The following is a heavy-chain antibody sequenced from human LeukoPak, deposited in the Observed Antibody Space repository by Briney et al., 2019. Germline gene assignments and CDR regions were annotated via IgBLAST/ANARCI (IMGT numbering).Heavy chain of an antibody. CDR2: ISSSSSTI. D-gene: IGHD5-12*01. V-gene: IGHV3-48*04. J-gene: IGHJ5*02. CDR3: ARASPYSGYDS. CDR1: GFTFSSYS. Sequence: GGSLRLSCAASGFTFSSYSMNWVRQAPGKGLEWVSYISSSSSTIYYADSVKGRFTISRDNAKNSLYLQMNSLRAEDTAVYYCARASPYSGYDSWGQGTLVTVSS.